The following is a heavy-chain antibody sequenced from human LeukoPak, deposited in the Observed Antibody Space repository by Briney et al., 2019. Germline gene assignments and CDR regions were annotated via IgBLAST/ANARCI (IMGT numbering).Heavy chain of an antibody. D-gene: IGHD3-10*01. CDR2: IYYSGST. CDR1: GGSISSGGYY. V-gene: IGHV4-31*03. Sequence: SQTLCLTCTVSGGSISSGGYYWSWIRQHPGKGLEWIGYIYYSGSTYYNPSLKSRVTISVDTSKNQFSLKLSSVTAADTAVYYCARLYGSGSYYNDFDYWGQGTLVTVSS. J-gene: IGHJ4*02. CDR3: ARLYGSGSYYNDFDY.